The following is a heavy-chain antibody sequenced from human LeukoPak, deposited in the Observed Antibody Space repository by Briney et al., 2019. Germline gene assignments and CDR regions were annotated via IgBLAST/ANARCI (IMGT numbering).Heavy chain of an antibody. V-gene: IGHV3-21*01. CDR2: ISSSSSYI. Sequence: PGGSLRLSCAASGFTFSSYSMNWVRQAPGEGLEWVSSISSSSSYIYYADSVKGRFTISRDNAKNSLYLQMNSLRAEDTAVYYCARDPRWEPYDNAFDIWGQGTMVTVSS. CDR3: ARDPRWEPYDNAFDI. CDR1: GFTFSSYS. D-gene: IGHD1-26*01. J-gene: IGHJ3*02.